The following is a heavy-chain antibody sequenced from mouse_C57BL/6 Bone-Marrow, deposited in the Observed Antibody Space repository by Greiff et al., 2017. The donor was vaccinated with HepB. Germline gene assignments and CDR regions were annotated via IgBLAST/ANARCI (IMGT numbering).Heavy chain of an antibody. CDR1: GYTFTSYW. V-gene: IGHV1-50*01. CDR2: IDPSDSYT. D-gene: IGHD3-2*02. Sequence: VQGVESGGGLVQPGASVKLSCKASGYTFTSYWMQWVKQRPGQGLEWIGEIDPSDSYTNYNQKFKGKATLTVDTSSSTAYMQLSSLTSEDSAVYYCARGLRLRYWGQGTLVTVSA. J-gene: IGHJ3*01. CDR3: ARGLRLRY.